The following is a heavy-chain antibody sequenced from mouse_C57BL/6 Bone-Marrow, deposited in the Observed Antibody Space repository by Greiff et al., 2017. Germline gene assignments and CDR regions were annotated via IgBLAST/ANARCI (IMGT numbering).Heavy chain of an antibody. V-gene: IGHV1-15*01. Sequence: VQLQQSGAELVRPGASVTLSCKASGYTFTDYEMHWVKQTPVHGLEWIGAIDPETCGTAYNQKFKGKAILTADKSASTAYMEHRSLTSEDSAVYYCTRGLRRGWYFDVWGTGTTVTVSS. CDR1: GYTFTDYE. CDR2: IDPETCGT. J-gene: IGHJ1*03. D-gene: IGHD2-4*01. CDR3: TRGLRRGWYFDV.